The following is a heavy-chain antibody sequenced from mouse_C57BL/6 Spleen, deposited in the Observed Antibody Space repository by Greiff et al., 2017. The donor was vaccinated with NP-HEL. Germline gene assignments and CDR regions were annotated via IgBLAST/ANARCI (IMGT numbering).Heavy chain of an antibody. J-gene: IGHJ2*01. CDR2: IWTGGGT. CDR3: ARSITTVVAHYFDY. V-gene: IGHV2-9-1*01. CDR1: GFSLTSYA. D-gene: IGHD1-1*01. Sequence: VMLVESGPGLVAPSQSLSITCTVSGFSLTSYAISWVRQPPGKGLEWLGVIWTGGGTNYNSALKSRLSISKDNSKSQVFLKMNSLQTDDTARYYCARSITTVVAHYFDYWGQGTTLTVSS.